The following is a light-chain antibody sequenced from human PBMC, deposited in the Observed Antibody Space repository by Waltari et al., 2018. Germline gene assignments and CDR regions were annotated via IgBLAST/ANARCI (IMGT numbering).Light chain of an antibody. CDR3: QQSYSTPPEWT. V-gene: IGKV1-39*01. CDR2: AAS. Sequence: DIQMTQSPSSLSASVGDRVTITSRASQSISSYLNWYQQKPGKAPKLLIYAASSLQSGVPSRFSGSGSGTDFTLTISSLQPEDFATYYCQQSYSTPPEWTFGQGTKVEIK. CDR1: QSISSY. J-gene: IGKJ1*01.